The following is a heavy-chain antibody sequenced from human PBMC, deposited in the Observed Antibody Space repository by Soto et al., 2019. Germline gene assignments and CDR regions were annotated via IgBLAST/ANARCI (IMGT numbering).Heavy chain of an antibody. CDR1: GFTFSSYA. Sequence: GGSLRLSCAASGFTFSSYALGWVRQAPGRGLECVSAISGSGVSTFYADSVKGRFTISRDISKNTLYLQMNTLTAEDTAVYYCAKDHRIWGRLVEYMDVWGQGTTVTVSS. CDR3: AKDHRIWGRLVEYMDV. V-gene: IGHV3-23*01. J-gene: IGHJ6*02. D-gene: IGHD3-10*01. CDR2: ISGSGVST.